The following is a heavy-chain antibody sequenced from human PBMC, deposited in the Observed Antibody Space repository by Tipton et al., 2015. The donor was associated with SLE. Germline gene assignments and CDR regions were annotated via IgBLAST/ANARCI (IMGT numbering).Heavy chain of an antibody. J-gene: IGHJ6*02. D-gene: IGHD3-3*01. Sequence: SLRLSCAASGFTFSTYEMVWVRQAPGKGLEWVSYISPSGDTIYHSDSVKGRFTISRDNVQSSLSLQMNSLRAEDTAVYYCARDPRGQFLGYYGLDVWGQGTTVTVS. CDR2: ISPSGDTI. CDR1: GFTFSTYE. V-gene: IGHV3-48*03. CDR3: ARDPRGQFLGYYGLDV.